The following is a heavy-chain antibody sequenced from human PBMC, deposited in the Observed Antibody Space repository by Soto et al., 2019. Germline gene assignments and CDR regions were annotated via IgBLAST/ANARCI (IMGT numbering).Heavy chain of an antibody. J-gene: IGHJ3*02. D-gene: IGHD2-2*01. V-gene: IGHV3-7*05. CDR2: IKQDGSEK. Sequence: EVQLVESGGGLVQPGGSLRLSCAASGFTFSSYWMSWVRQAPGKGLEWVANIKQDGSEKYYVDSVKGRFTISRDNAKNSLYLQMNSLRAEHTAVYYCAVPAAGDDAFDIWGQGTMVTVSS. CDR3: AVPAAGDDAFDI. CDR1: GFTFSSYW.